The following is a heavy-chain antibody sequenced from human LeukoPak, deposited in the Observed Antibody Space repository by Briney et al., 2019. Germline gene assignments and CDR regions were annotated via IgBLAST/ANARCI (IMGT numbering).Heavy chain of an antibody. CDR1: GGSISSSSYY. V-gene: IGHV4-61*02. Sequence: SETLSLTCTVSGGSISSSSYYWGWIRQPAGKGLEWIGRIYTSGSTNYNPSLKSRVTMSVDTSKNQFSLHGYALLCETYGDIAVLPAASVWGQGTLVTVSS. J-gene: IGHJ4*02. CDR3: LPAASV. CDR2: IYTSGST. D-gene: IGHD2-2*01.